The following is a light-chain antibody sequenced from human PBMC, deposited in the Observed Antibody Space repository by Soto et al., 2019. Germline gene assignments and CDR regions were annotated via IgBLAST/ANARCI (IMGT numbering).Light chain of an antibody. V-gene: IGKV3-15*01. J-gene: IGKJ2*01. Sequence: EIVMTQSPATLSVSPGERATLSCRASQSVSSNLAWYQQKPGQAPRLLIYGASTRATGIPDRFSGSGSGTEFTLTISSLQSEDFAVYYCQQYKNWPYTFGQGTKLEIK. CDR3: QQYKNWPYT. CDR2: GAS. CDR1: QSVSSN.